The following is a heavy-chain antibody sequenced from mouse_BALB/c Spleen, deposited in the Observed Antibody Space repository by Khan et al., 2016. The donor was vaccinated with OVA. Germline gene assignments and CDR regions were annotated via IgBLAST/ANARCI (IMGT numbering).Heavy chain of an antibody. Sequence: QVQLQQSGPELVRPGESVKISCQGSGYTFTDYAMHWVKQSHAKSLEWVGVISIYYDYIYYNQKFKGKATMTVDKSSRTAYMEIASLTSEDSAIYFCASGRQGLRRGGEDSDYWGQGTILTVSA. CDR1: GYTFTDYA. J-gene: IGHJ2*01. V-gene: IGHV1S137*01. CDR2: ISIYYDYI. D-gene: IGHD2-12*01. CDR3: ASGRQGLRRGGEDSDY.